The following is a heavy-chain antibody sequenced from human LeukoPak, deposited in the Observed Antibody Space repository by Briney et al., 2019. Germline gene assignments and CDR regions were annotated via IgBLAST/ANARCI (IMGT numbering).Heavy chain of an antibody. Sequence: GRSLRLSCAASGFTFSSYAMHWVRQAPGKGPEWVAVISYDGSNKYYADSVKGRFTISRDNSKNTLYLQMNSLRAEDTAVYYCARDLCTVTTCDNWFDPWGQGTLVTVSS. V-gene: IGHV3-30-3*01. CDR3: ARDLCTVTTCDNWFDP. CDR2: ISYDGSNK. CDR1: GFTFSSYA. D-gene: IGHD4-17*01. J-gene: IGHJ5*02.